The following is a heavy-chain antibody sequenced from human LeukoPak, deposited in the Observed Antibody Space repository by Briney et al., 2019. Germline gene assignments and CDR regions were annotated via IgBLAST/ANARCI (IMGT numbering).Heavy chain of an antibody. J-gene: IGHJ5*02. V-gene: IGHV1-2*02. D-gene: IGHD6-13*01. CDR3: ARAARIAAAGTSWFDP. CDR1: GYTFTGYY. Sequence: ASVKVSCKASGYTFTGYYMHWVRQAPGQGLEWMGWINPNSGGTNYAQKFQGRVTVTRDTSISTAYMELSRLRSDDTAVYYCARAARIAAAGTSWFDPWGQGTLVTVSS. CDR2: INPNSGGT.